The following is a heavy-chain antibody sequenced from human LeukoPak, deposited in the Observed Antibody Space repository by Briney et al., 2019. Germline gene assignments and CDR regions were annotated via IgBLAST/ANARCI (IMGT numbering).Heavy chain of an antibody. CDR1: GGSISSYF. Sequence: PSETLSLTCTVSGGSISSYFWSWIRPPPGKGLEWIGYIYYSGSTNYNPSLKSRVTISVDTSKNQFSLKLSSVTAADTAVYYCAREGSTGLSFDYWGQGTLVTVSS. V-gene: IGHV4-59*01. CDR3: AREGSTGLSFDY. J-gene: IGHJ4*02. D-gene: IGHD1-26*01. CDR2: IYYSGST.